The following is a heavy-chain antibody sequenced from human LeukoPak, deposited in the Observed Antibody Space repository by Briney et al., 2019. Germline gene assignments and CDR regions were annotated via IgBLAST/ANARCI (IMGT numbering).Heavy chain of an antibody. J-gene: IGHJ4*02. Sequence: KPGASVKVSCKASGYTFTSYDINWVRQATGQGLEWMGGVDPEDGEIIYAQKFQGRVTMTEDTSTDTAYMELSSLRSEDTAVYYCAIDVGELLTYWGQGTLVTVSS. V-gene: IGHV1-24*01. CDR3: AIDVGELLTY. D-gene: IGHD1-26*01. CDR2: VDPEDGEI. CDR1: GYTFTSYD.